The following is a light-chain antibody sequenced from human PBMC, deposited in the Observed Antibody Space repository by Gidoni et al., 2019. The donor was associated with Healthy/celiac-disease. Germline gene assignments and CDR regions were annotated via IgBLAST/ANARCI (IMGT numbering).Light chain of an antibody. J-gene: IGKJ2*03. CDR2: GAS. CDR1: QSVSSN. CDR3: QQYNNWHLS. Sequence: EIVMTQPPATLSVSPGERATLSCRASQSVSSNLTWYQQKPGQAPRLLIYGASTRATGIPARFSGSGSGTEFTLTISSLQSEDFAVYYCQQYNNWHLSFGQGTKLEIK. V-gene: IGKV3-15*01.